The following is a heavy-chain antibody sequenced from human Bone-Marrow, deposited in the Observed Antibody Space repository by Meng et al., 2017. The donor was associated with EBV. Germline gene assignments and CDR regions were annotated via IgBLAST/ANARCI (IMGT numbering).Heavy chain of an antibody. J-gene: IGHJ4*02. CDR1: GASISSGGYY. CDR2: IYYNGST. D-gene: IGHD6-19*01. Sequence: QGHLQESGPVMVSSSHTPSLTCAVSGASISSGGYYWSWIRQPPGKGLEWIGYIYYNGSTFYNPSLKRRLTISVDTSKNQFSLKLSSVTAADTAFYYCARGGAVAGTFDYWGQGTLVTVSS. V-gene: IGHV4-30-4*01. CDR3: ARGGAVAGTFDY.